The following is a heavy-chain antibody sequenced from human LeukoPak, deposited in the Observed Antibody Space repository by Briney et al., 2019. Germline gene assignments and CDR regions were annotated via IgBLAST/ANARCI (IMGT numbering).Heavy chain of an antibody. CDR1: GFTFSSYA. J-gene: IGHJ4*02. Sequence: GGSLRLSCAASGFTFSSYAMSWVRQAPGKGLEWVSALSDSGASKYYADSVKGRFTISRDNSKNTLYLQMNSLTADDTAVYYCASSPPTGITVSYFDYWGPGTLVTVSS. D-gene: IGHD4-23*01. CDR2: LSDSGASK. V-gene: IGHV3-23*01. CDR3: ASSPPTGITVSYFDY.